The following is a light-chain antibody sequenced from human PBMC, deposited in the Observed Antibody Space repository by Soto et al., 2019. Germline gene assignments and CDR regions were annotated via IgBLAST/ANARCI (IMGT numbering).Light chain of an antibody. CDR1: QGISKF. CDR2: DAS. Sequence: DIQMTQSPSSLSASVGDRVTITCQASQGISKFLNWYQQKPGKAPKLLIFDASDLETGVPSRFSGHRSGTDFSFTISSLQPEDIETYYCQQYDNYPLTLGGGTKVDI. V-gene: IGKV1-33*01. CDR3: QQYDNYPLT. J-gene: IGKJ4*01.